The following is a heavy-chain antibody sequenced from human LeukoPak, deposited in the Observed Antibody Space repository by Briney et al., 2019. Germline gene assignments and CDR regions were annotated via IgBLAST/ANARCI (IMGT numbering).Heavy chain of an antibody. CDR1: GFTFDDYT. J-gene: IGHJ4*02. V-gene: IGHV3-43*01. D-gene: IGHD3-22*01. Sequence: GSLRLSCAASGFTFDDYTMHWVRQAPGKGLEWVSLISWDGGSTYYADSVKGRFTISRDNSKNSLYLQMNSLRTEDTALYYCARNYYDTKTYYFDSWGQGTLVTVSS. CDR3: ARNYYDTKTYYFDS. CDR2: ISWDGGST.